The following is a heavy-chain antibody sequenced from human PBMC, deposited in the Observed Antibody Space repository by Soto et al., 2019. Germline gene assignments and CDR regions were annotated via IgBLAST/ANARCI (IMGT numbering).Heavy chain of an antibody. CDR2: ISGSGGST. D-gene: IGHD3-16*02. Sequence: GGSLRLSCAASGFTFSSYAMSWVRQAPGKGLEWVSAISGSGGSTYYADSVKGRLTISRDNSKNTLYLQMNSLRAEDTAVYYCAKDRSLARTYDYVWGSYRYNYFDYWGQGTLVTVSS. V-gene: IGHV3-23*01. CDR1: GFTFSSYA. CDR3: AKDRSLARTYDYVWGSYRYNYFDY. J-gene: IGHJ4*02.